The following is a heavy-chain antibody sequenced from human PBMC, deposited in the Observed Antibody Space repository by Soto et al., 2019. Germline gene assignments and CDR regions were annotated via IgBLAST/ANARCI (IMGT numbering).Heavy chain of an antibody. V-gene: IGHV4-31*03. CDR2: IYYTGHT. CDR3: ARGSQLERDALDI. Sequence: QVQLQESGPGLVKPSQTLSLTCSVSGVSINSGGYYWSWIRHHPGNGLEWIGYIYYTGHTFYNASLKSRVAMSLATSKNQFSLKPSSVSAADTAVYYCARGSQLERDALDIWGQGTMVTVSS. CDR1: GVSINSGGYY. J-gene: IGHJ3*02. D-gene: IGHD1-1*01.